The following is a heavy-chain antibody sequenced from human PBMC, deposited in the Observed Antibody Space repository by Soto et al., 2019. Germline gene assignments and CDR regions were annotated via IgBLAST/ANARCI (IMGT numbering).Heavy chain of an antibody. CDR1: GFTFSSYS. J-gene: IGHJ6*02. CDR2: ISSSSSYI. CDR3: ARDQTPDLDYYYYGMDV. V-gene: IGHV3-21*01. Sequence: GSLRLSCAASGFTFSSYSMNWVRQAPGKGLEWVSSISSSSSYIYYADSVKGRFTISRDNAKNSLYLQMNSLRAEDTAVYYCARDQTPDLDYYYYGMDVWGQGTTVTVSS.